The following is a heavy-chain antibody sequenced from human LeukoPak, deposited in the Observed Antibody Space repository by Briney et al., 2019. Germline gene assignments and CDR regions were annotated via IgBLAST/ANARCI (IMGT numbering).Heavy chain of an antibody. Sequence: GGSLRLSCAASGFTFSSYSMNWVRQAPGKGLEWVSSISSSSSYIYYADSVKGRFTISGDNAKNSLYLQMNSLRAEDTAVYYCARDPLYGDYGGGFDYWGQGTLVTVSS. CDR1: GFTFSSYS. CDR2: ISSSSSYI. CDR3: ARDPLYGDYGGGFDY. D-gene: IGHD4-17*01. J-gene: IGHJ4*02. V-gene: IGHV3-21*01.